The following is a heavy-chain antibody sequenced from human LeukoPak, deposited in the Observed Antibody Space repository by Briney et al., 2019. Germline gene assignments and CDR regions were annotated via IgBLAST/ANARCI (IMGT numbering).Heavy chain of an antibody. V-gene: IGHV4-38-2*02. CDR2: IYHSGST. CDR3: ARVGYYPDYYMDV. D-gene: IGHD2-21*01. Sequence: SETLSLTCTVSGYSISIGYYWGWIRQPPGKGLEWIGTIYHSGSTYSNPSLKSRVTISVDTSKNRFSLKLSSVTAADTAVYYCARVGYYPDYYMDVWGKGTTVTVSS. CDR1: GYSISIGYY. J-gene: IGHJ6*03.